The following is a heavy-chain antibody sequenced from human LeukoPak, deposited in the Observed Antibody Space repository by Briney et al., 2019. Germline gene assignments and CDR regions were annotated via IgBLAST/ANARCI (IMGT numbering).Heavy chain of an antibody. CDR2: IYYSGST. J-gene: IGHJ4*02. Sequence: PSETLSLTCTVPGYSISSASYYSGWIRQPPGKGLEWLGSIYYSGSTYHNPSLKSRVTISVDTSKNQFSLKVTSVTAADTAIYYCPGHAAGAGCYPVDDWCEGTLVTVSS. CDR1: GYSISSASYY. D-gene: IGHD3-16*02. V-gene: IGHV4-39*01. CDR3: PGHAAGAGCYPVDD.